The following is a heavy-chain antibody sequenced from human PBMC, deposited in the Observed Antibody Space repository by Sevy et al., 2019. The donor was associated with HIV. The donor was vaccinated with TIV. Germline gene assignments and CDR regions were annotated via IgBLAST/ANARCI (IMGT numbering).Heavy chain of an antibody. CDR2: ISNSGSII. CDR3: AREDGSRQYFQY. J-gene: IGHJ1*01. D-gene: IGHD6-13*01. CDR1: GFTFSSYT. Sequence: GESLKISCAASGFTFSSYTMNWVRQAPGKGLEWVSHISNSGSIIYYEDSVKGRFTISRDNAKNSLYLQMNSLRAEDTAVYYCAREDGSRQYFQYWGQGTLVTVSS. V-gene: IGHV3-48*04.